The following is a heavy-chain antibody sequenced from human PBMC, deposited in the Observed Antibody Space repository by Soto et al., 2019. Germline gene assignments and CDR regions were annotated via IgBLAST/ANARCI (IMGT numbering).Heavy chain of an antibody. D-gene: IGHD1-26*01. CDR1: GFTFSGYA. CDR3: AKVSLGATTITDYYYYGLDV. V-gene: IGHV3-23*01. J-gene: IGHJ6*02. Sequence: GGSLRLCCADSGFTFSGYAMSWVRKAPGKGLEWGSAIGGGGGSTYYADSVKGRVTISRYNSKNTLYVQMNSLRAEDTAVYYCAKVSLGATTITDYYYYGLDVWGQGTTVTVSS. CDR2: IGGGGGST.